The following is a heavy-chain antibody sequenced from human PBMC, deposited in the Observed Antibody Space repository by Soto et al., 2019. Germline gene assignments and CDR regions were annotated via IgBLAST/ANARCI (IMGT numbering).Heavy chain of an antibody. V-gene: IGHV3-74*01. J-gene: IGHJ5*02. Sequence: EVQLVESGGGLVQPGGSLRLSCAASGFTFSSYWMHWVRQAPGKGLVWVSRINSDGSSTSYADSVKGRFTIPRDNAKNTLYLQMNSLRAEDTAVYYCARVAISGSYWSPWGQGTLVTVSS. D-gene: IGHD1-26*01. CDR3: ARVAISGSYWSP. CDR2: INSDGSST. CDR1: GFTFSSYW.